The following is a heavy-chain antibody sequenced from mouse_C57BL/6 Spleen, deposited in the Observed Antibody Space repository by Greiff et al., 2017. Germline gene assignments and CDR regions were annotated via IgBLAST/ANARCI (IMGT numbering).Heavy chain of an antibody. Sequence: VQLQQPGAELVKPGASVKLSCKASGYTFTSYWMHWVKQRPGQGLEWIGMIHPNSGSTNYHEKFKSKATLTVDKSSSTAYMQLSSLTSEDSAVYYCARAGYWYFDVWGTGTTVTVSS. CDR3: ARAGYWYFDV. V-gene: IGHV1-64*01. CDR1: GYTFTSYW. J-gene: IGHJ1*03. CDR2: IHPNSGST. D-gene: IGHD4-1*01.